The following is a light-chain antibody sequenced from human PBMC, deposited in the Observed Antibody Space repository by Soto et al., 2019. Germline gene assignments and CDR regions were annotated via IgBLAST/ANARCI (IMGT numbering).Light chain of an antibody. CDR3: SSHTSGSTRV. CDR1: SIDVGGYDY. CDR2: EVT. V-gene: IGLV2-14*01. J-gene: IGLJ1*01. Sequence: QSALTQPAYVSGSPGQSIAISCTGTSIDVGGYDYVSWYQQQPDKAPKLMIYEVTKRPSGVSNRFSGSKSGNTASLTISGLQAEDEADYYCSSHTSGSTRVFGTGTKVTVL.